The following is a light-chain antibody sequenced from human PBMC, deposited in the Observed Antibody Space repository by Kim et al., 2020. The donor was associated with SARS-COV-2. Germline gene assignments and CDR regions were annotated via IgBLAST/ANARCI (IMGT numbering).Light chain of an antibody. V-gene: IGLV2-14*03. CDR2: DVT. Sequence: GQSITISCTGTYSDIGSFAYVSWYQQYPRKAPRLIIHDVTERPSGISNRFSGSRSGNTASLTISGLQAEDEADYHCSSYTLTSTWVFGGGTQLTVL. J-gene: IGLJ3*02. CDR3: SSYTLTSTWV. CDR1: YSDIGSFAY.